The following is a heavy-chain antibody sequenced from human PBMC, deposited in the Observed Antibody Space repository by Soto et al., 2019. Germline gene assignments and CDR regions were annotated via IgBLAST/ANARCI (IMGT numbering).Heavy chain of an antibody. D-gene: IGHD2-21*02. CDR3: ARDPLVVVTAIRGAYFDY. J-gene: IGHJ4*02. CDR1: GFTFSTYW. Sequence: XGSLRLSCAASGFTFSTYWMNWVRQAPGKGLEWVGNIKQDGSEQYYVDSVKGRFTISRDNSKNTLYLQMNSLRAEDTAVYYCARDPLVVVTAIRGAYFDYWGQGTLVTVSS. V-gene: IGHV3-7*01. CDR2: IKQDGSEQ.